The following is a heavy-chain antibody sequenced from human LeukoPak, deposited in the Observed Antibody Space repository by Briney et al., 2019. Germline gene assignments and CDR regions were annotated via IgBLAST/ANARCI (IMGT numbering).Heavy chain of an antibody. V-gene: IGHV4-30-4*07. D-gene: IGHD3-10*01. Sequence: SETLSLTCAVSGDSLSSGGYSWSWIRQPPGKGLEWIGYIDNRGSTKYNPSLKSRVTISVDTSKNQFSLKLSSVTAAGTAVYYCARGRPFGELFDNFDYWGQGTLVTVSS. CDR1: GDSLSSGGYS. CDR3: ARGRPFGELFDNFDY. CDR2: IDNRGST. J-gene: IGHJ4*02.